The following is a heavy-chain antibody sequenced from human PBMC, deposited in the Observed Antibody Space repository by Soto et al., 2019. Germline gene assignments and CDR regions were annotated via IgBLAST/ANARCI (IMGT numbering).Heavy chain of an antibody. D-gene: IGHD2-8*01. V-gene: IGHV4-31*03. CDR2: IYYSGNT. Sequence: TLSITCTVSGGSIRSGFYYLSLVRQNPRKGLEWIGNIYYSGNTYYNPSLKSRLTISVDTSKNQFSLNLSSVTAADTAVYYCARDSLMAPAGNARHYFGLDVWGQRTTVTVSS. CDR1: GGSIRSGFYY. J-gene: IGHJ6*02. CDR3: ARDSLMAPAGNARHYFGLDV.